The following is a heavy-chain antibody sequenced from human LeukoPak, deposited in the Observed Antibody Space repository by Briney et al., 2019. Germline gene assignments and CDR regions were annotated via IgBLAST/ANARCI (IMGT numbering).Heavy chain of an antibody. Sequence: ASVKVSCKVSGYTLTELSMHWVRQAPGKGLEWMGGFDPEDGETIYAQKFQGRVTMTEDTSTDTAYMELSSLRSEDTAVYYCATTPRSQAYGSGSYTAFDYWGQGTLVTVSS. D-gene: IGHD3-10*01. CDR1: GYTLTELS. CDR3: ATTPRSQAYGSGSYTAFDY. J-gene: IGHJ4*02. V-gene: IGHV1-24*01. CDR2: FDPEDGET.